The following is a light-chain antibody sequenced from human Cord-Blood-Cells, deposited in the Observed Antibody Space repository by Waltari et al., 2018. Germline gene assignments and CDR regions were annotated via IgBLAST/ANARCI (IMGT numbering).Light chain of an antibody. Sequence: QSVLTQPPSASGTPGQRVTISCSGSSSNIGSNYVYWYQQLPGTAPNLLIYRNNQRPSGAPARFSGSKSGTSASLAISGLRSEDEADYCCAAWDDSLSGGVFGGGTKLTVL. J-gene: IGLJ3*02. CDR2: RNN. CDR3: AAWDDSLSGGV. V-gene: IGLV1-47*01. CDR1: SSNIGSNY.